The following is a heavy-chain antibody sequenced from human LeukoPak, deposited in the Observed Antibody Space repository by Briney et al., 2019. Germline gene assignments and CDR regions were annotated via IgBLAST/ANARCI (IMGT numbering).Heavy chain of an antibody. D-gene: IGHD6-13*01. CDR3: ARGGGLALAGTRFDY. CDR2: INSNGGGT. CDR1: GYTFSDYY. Sequence: ASVKVSCKASGYTFSDYYMHWVRQAPGQGLEWMVWINSNGGGTTYAQNFQGRVTMVRDTSITTVYMELCSLTSDDTAVYYCARGGGLALAGTRFDYWGRGTLVTVSS. V-gene: IGHV1-2*02. J-gene: IGHJ4*02.